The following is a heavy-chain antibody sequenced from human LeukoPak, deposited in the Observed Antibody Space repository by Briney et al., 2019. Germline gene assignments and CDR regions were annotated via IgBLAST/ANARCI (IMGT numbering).Heavy chain of an antibody. D-gene: IGHD6-19*01. V-gene: IGHV4-34*01. Sequence: SETLSLTCAVYGGSFSGYSWTWLRQPPGKGLEWIGEINHSGSTNYNPSLKSRVTISLDTPKNQFSLKLSSVTAADTAVYYCARQKGLAVAGHYYFYYYMDVWGKGTMVTVSS. CDR2: INHSGST. CDR3: ARQKGLAVAGHYYFYYYMDV. CDR1: GGSFSGYS. J-gene: IGHJ6*03.